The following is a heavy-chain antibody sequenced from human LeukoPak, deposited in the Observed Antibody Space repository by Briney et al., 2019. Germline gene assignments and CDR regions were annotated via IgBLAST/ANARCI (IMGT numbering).Heavy chain of an antibody. D-gene: IGHD3-3*02. J-gene: IGHJ4*02. CDR3: ASRAHFWSGPGG. CDR2: IKQDGSEK. Sequence: GGSLRLSCAASGFTFSTHWMSWVRQAPGKGLEWVANIKQDGSEKYYVDSVRGRFTISRDNAKDSLYLQMNSLRAEDTAVYYCASRAHFWSGPGGWGQGTLVTVSS. CDR1: GFTFSTHW. V-gene: IGHV3-7*01.